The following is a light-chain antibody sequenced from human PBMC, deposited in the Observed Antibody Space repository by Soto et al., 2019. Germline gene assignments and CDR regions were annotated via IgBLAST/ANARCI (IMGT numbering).Light chain of an antibody. V-gene: IGKV4-1*01. CDR1: PRVLYSSNNKNY. CDR2: WAA. CDR3: QQYYSTRT. J-gene: IGKJ1*01. Sequence: DIVMTQSPASLAVSLGERATINCKSSPRVLYSSNNKNYLAWYQQKPGQPPKLLIYWAATRESGVPDRFSGSGSGTDFTLTISSLQAEEVAVYYCQQYYSTRTFGQGTKV.